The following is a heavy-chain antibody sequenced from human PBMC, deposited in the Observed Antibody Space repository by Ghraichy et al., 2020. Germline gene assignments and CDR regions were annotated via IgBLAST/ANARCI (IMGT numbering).Heavy chain of an antibody. V-gene: IGHV3-21*01. J-gene: IGHJ6*02. Sequence: GGSLRLSCAASGFTFSTYSMNWVRQASGKGLEWVSSISSSSTYIYYADSVKGRFTISRDNAKNSLYLQMNSLRTEETAVYYCAREPQQLVLSYYYGMDVWGQGTTVTVSS. CDR2: ISSSSTYI. CDR3: AREPQQLVLSYYYGMDV. CDR1: GFTFSTYS. D-gene: IGHD6-6*01.